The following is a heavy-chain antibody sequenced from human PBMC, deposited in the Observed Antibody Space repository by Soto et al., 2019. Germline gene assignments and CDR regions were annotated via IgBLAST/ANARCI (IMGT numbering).Heavy chain of an antibody. J-gene: IGHJ6*02. V-gene: IGHV1-18*01. D-gene: IGHD3-16*01. Sequence: QVQLVQSGAEVKKPGASVKVSCKASGYTFVNYGIAWVRQAPGQGLEWMGWISPYTGNTHYATKVQGRLTMTTDTSRRTAYMDLGSLTSDYTAVYYCVMVDNYVTPTPQDVWGQGTTVTVSS. CDR3: VMVDNYVTPTPQDV. CDR1: GYTFVNYG. CDR2: ISPYTGNT.